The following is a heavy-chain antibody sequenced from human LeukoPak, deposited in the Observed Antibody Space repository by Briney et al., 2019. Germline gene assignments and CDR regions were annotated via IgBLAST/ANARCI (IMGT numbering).Heavy chain of an antibody. V-gene: IGHV3-48*03. J-gene: IGHJ4*02. CDR3: ARGNTEVLADY. CDR1: GFTFSSYE. Sequence: GGSLRLSCAASGFTFSSYEMNWVRQAPGKGLEWVSYISSSGSTIYYADSVKGRFTISRDNAKNSLYLQMNSLRAEDTAVYYCARGNTEVLADYWGQGTLVTVSS. CDR2: ISSSGSTI. D-gene: IGHD4-23*01.